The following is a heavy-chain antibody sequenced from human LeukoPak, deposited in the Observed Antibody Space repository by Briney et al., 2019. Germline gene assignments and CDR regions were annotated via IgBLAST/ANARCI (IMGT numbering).Heavy chain of an antibody. CDR2: INPNSGGT. J-gene: IGHJ3*02. Sequence: EASVKVSCKASGYTFTGYYMHWVRQAPGQGLEWMGWINPNSGGTNYAQKFQGRVTMTRDTSISTAYMELSRLRSEDTAVYYCATESYSGSYLYAFDIWGQGTMVTVSS. CDR3: ATESYSGSYLYAFDI. V-gene: IGHV1-2*02. D-gene: IGHD1-26*01. CDR1: GYTFTGYY.